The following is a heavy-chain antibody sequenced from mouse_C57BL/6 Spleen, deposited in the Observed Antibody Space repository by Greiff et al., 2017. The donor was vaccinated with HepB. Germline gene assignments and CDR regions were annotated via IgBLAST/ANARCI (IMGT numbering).Heavy chain of an antibody. J-gene: IGHJ1*03. CDR3: TTGSSHTADV. V-gene: IGHV14-4*01. Sequence: VQLQQSGAELVRPGASVKLSCTASGFNIKDDYMHWVKQRPEQGLEWIGWIDPENGDTEYASKFQGKATITADTSSNTAYLQLSSLTSEDTAVYYCTTGSSHTADVWGTGTTVTVSS. D-gene: IGHD1-1*01. CDR2: IDPENGDT. CDR1: GFNIKDDY.